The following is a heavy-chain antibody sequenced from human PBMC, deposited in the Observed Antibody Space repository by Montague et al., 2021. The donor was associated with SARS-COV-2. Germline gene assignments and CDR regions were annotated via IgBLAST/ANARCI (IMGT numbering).Heavy chain of an antibody. CDR2: INHSGST. CDR3: ARGRTVTTFYYYYGMDV. V-gene: IGHV4-34*01. J-gene: IGHJ6*02. CDR1: GGSFSGYY. Sequence: SETLSFTCAVYGGSFSGYYWSWIRQPPGKGLEWIGEINHSGSTNYNPSLKSRVTISVDASKNQFSLKLSSVTAADTAVYYCARGRTVTTFYYYYGMDVWGQGTTVTVSS. D-gene: IGHD4-17*01.